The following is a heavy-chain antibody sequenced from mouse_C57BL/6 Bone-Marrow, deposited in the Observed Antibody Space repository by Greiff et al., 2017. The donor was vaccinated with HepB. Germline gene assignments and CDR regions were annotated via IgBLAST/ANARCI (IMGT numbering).Heavy chain of an antibody. CDR1: GYTFTSYW. V-gene: IGHV1-59*01. CDR2: IDPSDSYT. J-gene: IGHJ3*01. CDR3: ARPDY. Sequence: QVHVKQPGAELVRPGTSVKLSCKASGYTFTSYWMHWVKQRPGQGLEWIGVIDPSDSYTNYNQKFKGKATLTVDTSSSTAYMQLSSLTSEDSAVYYCARPDYWGQGTLVTVSA.